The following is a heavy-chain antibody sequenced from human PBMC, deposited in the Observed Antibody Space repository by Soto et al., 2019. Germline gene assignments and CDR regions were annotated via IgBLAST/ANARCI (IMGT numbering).Heavy chain of an antibody. D-gene: IGHD3-22*01. CDR2: IYYSGST. Sequence: SETLSLTCTVSGGSISSYYWSWIRQPPGEGLEWIGYIYYSGSTNYNPSLKSRVTISVDTSKNQFSLRLSSVTAAGTAVYYCARGPYDRIDNWFDSWGQGTLVTVSS. J-gene: IGHJ5*01. CDR1: GGSISSYY. CDR3: ARGPYDRIDNWFDS. V-gene: IGHV4-59*01.